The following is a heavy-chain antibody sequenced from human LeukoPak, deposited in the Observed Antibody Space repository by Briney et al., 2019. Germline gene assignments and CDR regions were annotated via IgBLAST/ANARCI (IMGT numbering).Heavy chain of an antibody. CDR1: GFTFSGYW. CDR2: IDNDGHGI. J-gene: IGHJ6*03. Sequence: PSGGSLRLSCVTSGFTFSGYWMHWVRQGPEKGLELVSRIDNDGHGIIYADSVKGRFTTSRDNVKNTLYLQMNSLRVEDTAVYYCAAGGGWDPSFGVVTHIDAWGKGTTV. CDR3: AAGGGWDPSFGVVTHIDA. D-gene: IGHD3-3*01. V-gene: IGHV3-74*01.